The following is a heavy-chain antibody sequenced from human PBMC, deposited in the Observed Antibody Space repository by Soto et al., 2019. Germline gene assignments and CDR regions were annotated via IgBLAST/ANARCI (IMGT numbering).Heavy chain of an antibody. V-gene: IGHV1-24*01. J-gene: IGHJ4*02. CDR1: GYTLPELS. D-gene: IGHD5-18*01. CDR2: FDPEDGET. Sequence: GASVKVSCKVSGYTLPELSMHWVRQAPGKGLEWMGGFDPEDGETIYAQKFQGRVTMTEDTSTDTAYMELSSLRSEDTAVYYCATVVDTAMARRFDFWGQGTLVTVSS. CDR3: ATVVDTAMARRFDF.